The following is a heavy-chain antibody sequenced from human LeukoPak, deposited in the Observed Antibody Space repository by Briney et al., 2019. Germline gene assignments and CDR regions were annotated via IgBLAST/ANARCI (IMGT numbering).Heavy chain of an antibody. CDR1: GGSFSGYY. J-gene: IGHJ4*02. D-gene: IGHD3-3*01. CDR3: ARGYDFWRGYCVY. V-gene: IGHV4-34*01. Sequence: SETLSLTCAVYGGSFSGYYWSWIRQPPGKGLEWIGEINHSGSTNYNPSLKSRVTRSVDTSKNQFSLKLSSVNAAAAAVYYCARGYDFWRGYCVYWGQGTLVTVSS. CDR2: INHSGST.